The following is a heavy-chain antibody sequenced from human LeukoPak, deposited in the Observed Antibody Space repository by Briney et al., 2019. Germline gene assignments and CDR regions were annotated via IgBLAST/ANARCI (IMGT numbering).Heavy chain of an antibody. J-gene: IGHJ1*01. CDR2: IPYDGSNK. CDR1: GFIFSNYG. Sequence: GGSLRLSCAASGFIFSNYGMHWVRQAPGKGLEWVAFIPYDGSNKYYVDSVKGRFTISRDNPKNTLYLQMNSLGAEDTSVYYCAKVAYSSGWSPGYFQHWGQGTLVTVSS. D-gene: IGHD6-19*01. CDR3: AKVAYSSGWSPGYFQH. V-gene: IGHV3-30*02.